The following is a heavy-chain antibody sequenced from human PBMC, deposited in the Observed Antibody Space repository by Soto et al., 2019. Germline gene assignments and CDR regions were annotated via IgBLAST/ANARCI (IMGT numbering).Heavy chain of an antibody. Sequence: PSETLSLTCSVSDDSINSDKDYWGWIRQPPGKGLEWIGEVNHSGSANYNPSLKSRVTISVDTSKNQFSLKLSSVTAADTAVYYCARVGYSSSSLGYYYGMDVWGQGTTVTVSS. J-gene: IGHJ6*02. CDR2: VNHSGSA. CDR3: ARVGYSSSSLGYYYGMDV. CDR1: DDSINSDKDY. V-gene: IGHV4-39*07. D-gene: IGHD6-6*01.